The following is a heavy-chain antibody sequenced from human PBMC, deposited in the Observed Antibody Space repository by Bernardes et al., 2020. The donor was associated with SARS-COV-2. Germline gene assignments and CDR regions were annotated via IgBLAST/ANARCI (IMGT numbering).Heavy chain of an antibody. CDR2: INANNGNT. CDR1: GYTFSTYG. J-gene: IGHJ6*02. Sequence: ASVKVSCSASGYTFSTYGISWVRQAPGQGLEWMGWINANNGNTNYVQKVQGRVTMTTDRSTSTAYMELRSLRPDDTAVYYCASCSGGYCFSEGSYYYYGLDGWGQGTTVTVSS. V-gene: IGHV1-18*01. CDR3: ASCSGGYCFSEGSYYYYGLDG. D-gene: IGHD2-21*01.